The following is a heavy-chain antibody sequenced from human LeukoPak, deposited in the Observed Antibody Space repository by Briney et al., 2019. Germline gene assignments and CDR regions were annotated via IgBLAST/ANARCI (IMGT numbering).Heavy chain of an antibody. D-gene: IGHD2-15*01. CDR2: IYPADSVI. Sequence: GESLKISCKGSGYSINNYWIGWVRPMPGKGLEWMGIIYPADSVIRYSPSFQGQVTISADKSISTAYLQWSSLKASDTAMYYCARQEYCSGGSCYTWFDPWGQGTLVTVSS. J-gene: IGHJ5*02. V-gene: IGHV5-51*01. CDR3: ARQEYCSGGSCYTWFDP. CDR1: GYSINNYW.